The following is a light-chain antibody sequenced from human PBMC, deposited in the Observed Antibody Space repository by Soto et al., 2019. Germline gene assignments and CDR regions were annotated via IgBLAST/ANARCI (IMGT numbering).Light chain of an antibody. Sequence: EIVLTQSPGTLSLSPGERATLSCRASQSVDSRYLAWYQHKPGQAPRLLIYGTSSRATGIPDRFSGSGSETDFTLTISRLEPEDFALYYCKQYGSTPPFTFGPGTKVDIK. V-gene: IGKV3-20*01. J-gene: IGKJ3*01. CDR1: QSVDSRY. CDR3: KQYGSTPPFT. CDR2: GTS.